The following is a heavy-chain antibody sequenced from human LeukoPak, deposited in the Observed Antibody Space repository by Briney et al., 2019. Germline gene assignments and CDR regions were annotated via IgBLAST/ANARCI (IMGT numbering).Heavy chain of an antibody. CDR1: GFTFNSYG. CDR2: IWYDGSNK. CDR3: ARGPYGGNRYDAFDI. Sequence: GGFLRLSCAASGFTFNSYGIHWVRQAPGKGLEWVAIIWYDGSNKYYADSVKGRFTISRDNSKNTLYLQMNSLRAEDTAVYYCARGPYGGNRYDAFDIWGRGTMVTVSS. J-gene: IGHJ3*02. D-gene: IGHD4-23*01. V-gene: IGHV3-33*01.